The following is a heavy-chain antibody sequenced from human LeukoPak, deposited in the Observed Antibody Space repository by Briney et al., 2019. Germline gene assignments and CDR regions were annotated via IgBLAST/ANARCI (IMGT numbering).Heavy chain of an antibody. V-gene: IGHV1-18*01. J-gene: IGHJ4*02. CDR2: ITTYNGNT. CDR3: ARGGILWFGELTG. Sequence: GASVKVSCKASGYTFTNYGISWVRQAPGQGLEWMGWITTYNGNTNYLQKFQGRVTMTADTSTSTAYMELRSLRSDDTAVYYCARGGILWFGELTGWGQGTLVTVSS. CDR1: GYTFTNYG. D-gene: IGHD3-10*01.